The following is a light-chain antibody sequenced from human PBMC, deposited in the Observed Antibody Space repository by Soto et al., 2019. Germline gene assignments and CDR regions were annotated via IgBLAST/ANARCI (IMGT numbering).Light chain of an antibody. CDR2: EVS. CDR3: SSYTSSSDLGDVP. J-gene: IGLJ2*01. V-gene: IGLV2-14*01. CDR1: SSDVGGYNY. Sequence: QSALTQPASVSGSPGQSITISCTGTSSDVGGYNYVSWYQVKPGKVPKLMIFEVSNRPSGVSNRFSGSKSGNTASLTISGLQAEDEADYYCSSYTSSSDLGDVPFGGGTKLTVL.